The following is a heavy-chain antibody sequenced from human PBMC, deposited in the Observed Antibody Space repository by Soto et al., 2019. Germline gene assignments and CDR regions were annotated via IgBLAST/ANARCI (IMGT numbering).Heavy chain of an antibody. Sequence: GGSLRLSCAASGFTFSSYSMNWVRQAPGKGLEWVSYISSSSSTIYYADSVKGRFTISRDNANNSLYLQMNSLRAEDTAVYYCARDLRGRFDYWGQGTLVTVSS. J-gene: IGHJ4*02. D-gene: IGHD3-10*01. V-gene: IGHV3-48*01. CDR2: ISSSSSTI. CDR1: GFTFSSYS. CDR3: ARDLRGRFDY.